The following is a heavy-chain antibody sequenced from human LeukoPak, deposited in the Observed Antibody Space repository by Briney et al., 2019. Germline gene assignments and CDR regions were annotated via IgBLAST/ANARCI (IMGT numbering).Heavy chain of an antibody. D-gene: IGHD6-13*01. CDR1: GFTFSSYG. J-gene: IGHJ4*02. V-gene: IGHV3-30*18. CDR2: ISYDESNK. CDR3: AKADSSSSLQFDY. Sequence: PGGSLRLSCAASGFTFSSYGMHWVRQAPGKGLEWVAVISYDESNKYYADSVKGRFTISRDNSKNTLYLQMNSLRTEDTAVYYCAKADSSSSLQFDYWGQGTLVTVSS.